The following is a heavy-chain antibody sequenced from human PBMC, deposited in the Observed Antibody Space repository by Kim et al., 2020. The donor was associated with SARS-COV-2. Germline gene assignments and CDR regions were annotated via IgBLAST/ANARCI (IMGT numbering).Heavy chain of an antibody. CDR1: GFTFDDYT. D-gene: IGHD1-26*01. CDR2: ISWDGGST. J-gene: IGHJ3*02. CDR3: AKDMWPMGATSPDDAFDI. V-gene: IGHV3-43*01. Sequence: GGSLRLSCAASGFTFDDYTMHWVRQAPGKGLEWVSLISWDGGSTYYADSVKGRFTISRDNSKNSLYLQMNSLRTEDTALYYCAKDMWPMGATSPDDAFDIWGQGTMVTVSS.